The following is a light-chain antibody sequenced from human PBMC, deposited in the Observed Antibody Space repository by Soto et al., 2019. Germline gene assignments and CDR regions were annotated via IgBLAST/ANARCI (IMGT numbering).Light chain of an antibody. V-gene: IGKV2-30*01. CDR3: MQALQAPLT. J-gene: IGKJ1*01. Sequence: EVVMTQSPLSLPVTLGQPASIFCRSSQSLLYSDGKTFLTWFHQRPGQAPRRLIYEVSNRDSGVPDRFSGSGSGTDFTLKISRVEAEDVGVYYCMQALQAPLTFGQGTKVEIK. CDR2: EVS. CDR1: QSLLYSDGKTF.